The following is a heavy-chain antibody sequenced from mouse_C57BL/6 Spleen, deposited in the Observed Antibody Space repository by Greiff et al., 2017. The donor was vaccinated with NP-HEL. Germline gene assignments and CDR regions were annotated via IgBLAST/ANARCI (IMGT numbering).Heavy chain of an antibody. V-gene: IGHV1-47*01. J-gene: IGHJ4*01. D-gene: IGHD3-2*02. CDR2: FYPYNDDT. CDR1: GYTFTTYP. Sequence: QVHVKQSGAELVKPGASVKMFRKASGYTFTTYPIEWMKQNHGKSLEWIGNFYPYNDDTKYNEKFKGKATLTVEKSSSTVYLELSRLTSDDSAVYYCARDSSGYGAMDYWGQGTSVTVSS. CDR3: ARDSSGYGAMDY.